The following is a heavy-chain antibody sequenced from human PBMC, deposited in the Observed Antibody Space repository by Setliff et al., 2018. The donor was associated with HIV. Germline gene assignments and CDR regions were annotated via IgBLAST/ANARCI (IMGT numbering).Heavy chain of an antibody. J-gene: IGHJ4*02. V-gene: IGHV1-69*10. Sequence: GASVKVSCKASGGTFSSYAISWVRQAPGQGLEWMGGIIPIASVPNYSQKFQDRLTITADESTTTVYMDMSSLRSEDTAQYYCARGPLYGYDRGYFDYWGQGTLGTVSS. CDR3: ARGPLYGYDRGYFDY. CDR1: GGTFSSYA. CDR2: IIPIASVP. D-gene: IGHD5-12*01.